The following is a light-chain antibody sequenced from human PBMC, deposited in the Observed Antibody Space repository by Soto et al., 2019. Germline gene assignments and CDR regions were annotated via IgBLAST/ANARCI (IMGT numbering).Light chain of an antibody. CDR1: SSNIGSDY. J-gene: IGLJ1*01. CDR2: RNN. CDR3: AAWDDSLSGYV. V-gene: IGLV1-47*03. Sequence: QSALTQPPSASGTPGQRVTISCSGSSSNIGSDYVYWYQQFPGTAPKLLIYRNNQRPSGVPDRFSGSKSGTSASLAISGLWSEDEADYYCAAWDDSLSGYVFGAGTKVTVL.